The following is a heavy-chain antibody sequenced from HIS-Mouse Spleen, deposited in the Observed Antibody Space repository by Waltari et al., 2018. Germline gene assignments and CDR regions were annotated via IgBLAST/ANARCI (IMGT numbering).Heavy chain of an antibody. CDR3: ARAGDSSGWRDFDY. CDR1: GFTFRSYA. Sequence: QVQLVESGGGVVQPGRSLRLSCAASGFTFRSYAMHWVRQAPGKGLEVVAVISYDGSNKYYADSVKGRFTISRDNSKNTLYLQMNSLRAEDTAVYYCARAGDSSGWRDFDYWGQGTLVTVSS. CDR2: ISYDGSNK. V-gene: IGHV3-30*04. J-gene: IGHJ4*02. D-gene: IGHD6-19*01.